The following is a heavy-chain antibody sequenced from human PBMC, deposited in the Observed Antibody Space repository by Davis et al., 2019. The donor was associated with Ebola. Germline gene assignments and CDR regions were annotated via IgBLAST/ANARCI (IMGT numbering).Heavy chain of an antibody. CDR2: IYATGST. CDR1: GGSIRSLY. V-gene: IGHV4-4*07. Sequence: PGGSLRLSCTVSGGSIRSLYWNWIRQPAGKGLEWIGRIYATGSTNYNPSLKSRVTMSVDTSKNQIYLKMSAVTAADTAVYFCARDSRVGIGGRPTITFDYWGQGILVTVSS. CDR3: ARDSRVGIGGRPTITFDY. J-gene: IGHJ4*02. D-gene: IGHD6-13*01.